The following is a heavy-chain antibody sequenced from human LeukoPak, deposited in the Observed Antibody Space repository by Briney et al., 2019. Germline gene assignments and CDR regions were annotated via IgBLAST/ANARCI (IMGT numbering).Heavy chain of an antibody. CDR1: GGTFSSYA. CDR3: ASNYDYVWGSYRYPSDAFDI. J-gene: IGHJ3*02. Sequence: SVKVSCKASGGTFSSYAISWVRQAPGQGHEWMGGIIPIFGTANYAQKFQGRVTITTDESTSTAYMELSSLRSEDTAVYYCASNYDYVWGSYRYPSDAFDIWGQGTMVTVSS. V-gene: IGHV1-69*05. D-gene: IGHD3-16*02. CDR2: IIPIFGTA.